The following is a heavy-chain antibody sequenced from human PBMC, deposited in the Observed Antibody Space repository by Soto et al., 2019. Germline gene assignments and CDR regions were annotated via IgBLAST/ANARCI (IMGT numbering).Heavy chain of an antibody. V-gene: IGHV3-74*01. D-gene: IGHD2-2*01. CDR1: GFTFSNYW. J-gene: IGHJ5*02. Sequence: EVQLVESGGGLVQPGGSLRLSCAASGFTFSNYWMHWVRQVPGKGLVWVSRIEGDGSTTNYADSVKGRFTVSRDNAKNTLYLQMNSLRADDTAVYYCARGRFCSGSSCYGAWFDPWGQGTLVTVSS. CDR3: ARGRFCSGSSCYGAWFDP. CDR2: IEGDGSTT.